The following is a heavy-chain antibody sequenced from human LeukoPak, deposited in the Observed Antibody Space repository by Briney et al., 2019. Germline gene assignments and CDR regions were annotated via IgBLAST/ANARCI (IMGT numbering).Heavy chain of an antibody. CDR3: ATSSQGGQPPLPY. Sequence: ASVKVSCKVSGHILTEFSMYWVRQAPGKGLEWMGGFDPEHDKTVYARKFQGRVTMTEDTSIDTAYMELSSLRSEDTAVYYCATSSQGGQPPLPYWGQGTLVTVSS. J-gene: IGHJ4*02. CDR2: FDPEHDKT. D-gene: IGHD1-26*01. V-gene: IGHV1-24*01. CDR1: GHILTEFS.